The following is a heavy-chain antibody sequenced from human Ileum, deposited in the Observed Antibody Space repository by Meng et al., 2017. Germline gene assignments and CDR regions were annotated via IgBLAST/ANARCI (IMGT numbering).Heavy chain of an antibody. J-gene: IGHJ5*01. CDR2: INGGGGLT. CDR1: GFAFHYVG. V-gene: IGHV3-23*01. CDR3: VRGVFDS. Sequence: EVQVLESGGGLARPGGSLRLSCAASGFAFHYVGMSWVRQAPGKGLEWVALINGGGGLTYYADSVKGRFTISRDNSKNTLHLQMNSLRPDDTATYYCVRGVFDSWGQGTLVTVSS.